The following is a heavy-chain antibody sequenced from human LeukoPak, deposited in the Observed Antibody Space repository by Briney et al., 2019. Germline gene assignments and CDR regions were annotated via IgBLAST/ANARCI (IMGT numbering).Heavy chain of an antibody. CDR3: SRDGPRDYDILTALDY. CDR2: ISYGGDNK. J-gene: IGHJ4*02. D-gene: IGHD3-9*01. Sequence: TGGSLRLSCAASGFTFSSYGMHWVRQAPGKGLEWVAIISYGGDNKYYADSVKGRFTISRDNSKSMLYLQMNGLRPEDTAVYYCSRDGPRDYDILTALDYWGQGTVVSVSS. V-gene: IGHV3-30*03. CDR1: GFTFSSYG.